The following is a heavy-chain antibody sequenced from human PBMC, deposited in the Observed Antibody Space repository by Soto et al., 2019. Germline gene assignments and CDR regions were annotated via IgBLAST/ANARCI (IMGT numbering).Heavy chain of an antibody. J-gene: IGHJ1*01. V-gene: IGHV3-48*01. CDR1: GFTFSSYS. CDR3: ARWGVLRLYGEYFQH. Sequence: GGSLRLSCAASGFTFSSYSMNWVRQAPGKGLEWVSYISSSSSTIYYADSVKGRFTISRDNAKNSLYLQMNSLRAEDTAVYYCARWGVLRLYGEYFQHWGQGTLVTVSS. CDR2: ISSSSSTI. D-gene: IGHD5-12*01.